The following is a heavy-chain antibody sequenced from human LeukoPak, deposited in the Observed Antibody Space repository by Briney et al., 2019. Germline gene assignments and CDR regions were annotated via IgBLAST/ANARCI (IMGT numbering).Heavy chain of an antibody. CDR1: GFAFSSYG. V-gene: IGHV3-33*01. Sequence: GGSLRLSCAASGFAFSSYGMHWVRQAPGKGLEWVAIIYCDGSDKYYADSVKGRFTISRDNSKDTLYLQMNSLRAEDTAVYYCARQIAYYYDSSGCYTTDYWGQGTLVTVSS. CDR2: IYCDGSDK. D-gene: IGHD3-22*01. CDR3: ARQIAYYYDSSGCYTTDY. J-gene: IGHJ4*02.